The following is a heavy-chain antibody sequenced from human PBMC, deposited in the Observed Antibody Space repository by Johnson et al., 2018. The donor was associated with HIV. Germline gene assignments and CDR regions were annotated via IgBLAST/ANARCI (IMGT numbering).Heavy chain of an antibody. J-gene: IGHJ3*02. V-gene: IGHV3-30-3*01. Sequence: QVLLVESGGGVVQPGRSLKLSCAASEFTFSNYAMHWVRQAPGKGLEWVAVISYDGSSKYYADSVKGRFTISRDNSKNTLYLQMNSLRAEDTTVYYCARSTGPYSTYYYDSPDPDAFEIWGQGTMVTVSS. CDR1: EFTFSNYA. CDR3: ARSTGPYSTYYYDSPDPDAFEI. CDR2: ISYDGSSK. D-gene: IGHD3-22*01.